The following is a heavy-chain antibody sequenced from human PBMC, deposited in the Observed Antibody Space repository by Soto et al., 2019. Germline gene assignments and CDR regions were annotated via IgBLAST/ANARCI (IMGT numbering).Heavy chain of an antibody. D-gene: IGHD3-3*01. CDR3: ARELRFLEWFPGSYFEY. J-gene: IGHJ4*02. CDR2: IYYSGST. Sequence: LXLTCTVYGYSVNSDNYYWNWIRQPPGRRLEWIGFIYYSGSTNYSPSLKSRATISVDTSKNQFSLKLSSVNAADTAVYYCARELRFLEWFPGSYFEYWGQGTLVTVSS. V-gene: IGHV4-61*01. CDR1: GYSVNSDNYY.